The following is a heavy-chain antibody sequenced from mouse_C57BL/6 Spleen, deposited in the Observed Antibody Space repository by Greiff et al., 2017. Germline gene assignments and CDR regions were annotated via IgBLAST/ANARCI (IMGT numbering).Heavy chain of an antibody. CDR3: AREWIRDWFAY. CDR2: ILPGSGRT. D-gene: IGHD1-3*01. Sequence: VQLQESGAELMKPGASVKLSCKAPGYTFTGYWIEWVKQRPGHGLEWIGAILPGSGRTNYNEKFKGKATFTSDTASNTAYMQLSSLTTEDSAIYYCAREWIRDWFAYWGQGTLVAVSA. J-gene: IGHJ3*01. V-gene: IGHV1-9*01. CDR1: GYTFTGYW.